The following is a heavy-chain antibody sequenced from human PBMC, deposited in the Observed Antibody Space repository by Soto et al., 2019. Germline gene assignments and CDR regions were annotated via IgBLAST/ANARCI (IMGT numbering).Heavy chain of an antibody. CDR3: ATASQIAGFDY. Sequence: SETLSLTCAVYGGSFSGFYWSWIRQPPGKGLEWIGEINHSGGTNYNPSLKSRVTISVDTSKNQFSLKLSSVTAADTAVYYCATASQIAGFDYWGQGTLVTVSS. J-gene: IGHJ4*02. CDR1: GGSFSGFY. V-gene: IGHV4-34*01. CDR2: INHSGGT.